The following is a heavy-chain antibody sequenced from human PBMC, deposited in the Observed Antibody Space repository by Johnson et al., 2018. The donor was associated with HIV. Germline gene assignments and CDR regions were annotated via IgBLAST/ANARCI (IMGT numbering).Heavy chain of an antibody. Sequence: QVQLVESGGGVVQPGRSLRLSCAASGFTFSDYYMSWVRQAPGKGLEWVSAISNTGGRTYYADSVKGRFTISRDNAKNTLYLQMNSLRAVDTAVYFCAKGRQLVPSFGILGQGTIVPLSS. CDR1: GFTFSDYY. CDR2: ISNTGGRT. CDR3: AKGRQLVPSFGI. J-gene: IGHJ3*02. V-gene: IGHV3-11*04. D-gene: IGHD6-6*01.